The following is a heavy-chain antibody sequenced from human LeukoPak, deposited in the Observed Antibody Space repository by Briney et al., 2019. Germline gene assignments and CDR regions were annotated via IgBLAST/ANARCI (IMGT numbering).Heavy chain of an antibody. CDR1: GYTFTSYG. CDR2: ISAYNGNT. CDR3: ARDPPYYDSSGYYYKYYYYYMDV. Sequence: GASVKVSCKASGYTFTSYGISWVRQAPGQGLEWMGWISAYNGNTNYAQKLQGRVTMTTDTSTSTAYMELRSLRSDDTAVYYCARDPPYYDSSGYYYKYYYYYMDVWGKGTTVTISS. V-gene: IGHV1-18*01. D-gene: IGHD3-22*01. J-gene: IGHJ6*03.